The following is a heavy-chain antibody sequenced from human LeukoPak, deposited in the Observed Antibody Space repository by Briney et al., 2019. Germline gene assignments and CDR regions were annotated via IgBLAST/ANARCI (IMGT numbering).Heavy chain of an antibody. CDR1: GYTFTGYY. D-gene: IGHD3-10*01. CDR3: ATFYGSGRPIPYYYYMDV. CDR2: INPNSGGT. J-gene: IGHJ6*03. Sequence: ASVKVSCKASGYTFTGYYMHWVRQAPRQGLEWMGWINPNSGGTNYAQKFQGRVTMTRDTSISTAYMELSRLRSDDTAVYYCATFYGSGRPIPYYYYMDVWGKGTTVTVSS. V-gene: IGHV1-2*02.